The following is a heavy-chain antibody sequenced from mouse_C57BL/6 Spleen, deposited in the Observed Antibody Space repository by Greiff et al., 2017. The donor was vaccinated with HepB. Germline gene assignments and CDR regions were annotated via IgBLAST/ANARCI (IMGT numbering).Heavy chain of an antibody. V-gene: IGHV1-64*01. CDR3: ARDGSSYRGFAD. CDR2: IHPNSGST. CDR1: GYTFTSYW. Sequence: QVQLQQPGAELVKPGASVKLSCKASGYTFTSYWMHWVKQRPGQGLEWIGMIHPNSGSTNYNEKFKSKATLTVDKSSSTAYMQLSSLTSEDSAVYYCARDGSSYRGFADWGQGTLVTVSA. J-gene: IGHJ3*01. D-gene: IGHD1-1*01.